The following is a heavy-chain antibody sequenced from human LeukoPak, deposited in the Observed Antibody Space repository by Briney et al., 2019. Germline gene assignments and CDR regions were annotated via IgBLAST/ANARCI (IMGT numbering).Heavy chain of an antibody. D-gene: IGHD2-2*01. V-gene: IGHV3-74*01. Sequence: SGGSLRLSCAASGFTFSDYWMHWVRQAPGKGLVGVSRINSDGRITSYADSVKGRFTISRDNSKNTLYLQMNSLRAEDTAVYYCAKDSISWSNWFDPWGQGALVTVSS. J-gene: IGHJ5*02. CDR1: GFTFSDYW. CDR3: AKDSISWSNWFDP. CDR2: INSDGRIT.